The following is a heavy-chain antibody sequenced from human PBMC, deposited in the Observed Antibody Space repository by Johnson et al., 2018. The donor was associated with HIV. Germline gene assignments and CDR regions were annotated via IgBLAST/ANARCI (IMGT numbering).Heavy chain of an antibody. J-gene: IGHJ3*02. CDR3: AKELRPNSRGYYPYDAFDI. CDR2: ISWNSGSI. Sequence: VQLVESGGGVVRPGGSLRLSCAASGFTFDDYGMSWVRQAPGKGLEWVSGISWNSGSIGYADSVKGRFTISRDNAKNSLYLQMNSLRTEDTAVYYCAKELRPNSRGYYPYDAFDIWGQGTTVTVSS. CDR1: GFTFDDYG. D-gene: IGHD3-22*01. V-gene: IGHV3-20*04.